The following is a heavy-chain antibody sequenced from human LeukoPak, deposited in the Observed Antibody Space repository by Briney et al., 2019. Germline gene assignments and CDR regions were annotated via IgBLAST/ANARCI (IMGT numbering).Heavy chain of an antibody. CDR2: IYYSGST. V-gene: IGHV4-59*08. D-gene: IGHD4-11*01. Sequence: SETLSLTCTVSGGSISSYYWSWIRQPPGKGLEWIGYIYYSGSTNYNPSLKSRVTISVDTSKNQFSLKLSSVTAADTAVYYCARHFTVTTRDWFDPWGQGTLVTVSS. CDR1: GGSISSYY. CDR3: ARHFTVTTRDWFDP. J-gene: IGHJ5*02.